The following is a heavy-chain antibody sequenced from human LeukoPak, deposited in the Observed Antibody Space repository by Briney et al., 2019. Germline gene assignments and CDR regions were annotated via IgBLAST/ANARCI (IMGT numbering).Heavy chain of an antibody. J-gene: IGHJ5*02. V-gene: IGHV4-34*01. CDR3: ARGQWEPRGT. D-gene: IGHD1-26*01. CDR2: INHSGST. CDR1: GGSFSGYY. Sequence: SETLSLTCAVYGGSFSGYYWSWIRQPPGKGLEWIGEINHSGSTNYNPSLKSRVTISVDTSKNQFSLKLSSVTAADTAVYYCARGQWEPRGTWGQGTLVTVSS.